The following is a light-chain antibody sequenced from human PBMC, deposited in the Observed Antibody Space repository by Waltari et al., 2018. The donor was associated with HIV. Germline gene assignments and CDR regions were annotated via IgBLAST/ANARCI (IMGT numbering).Light chain of an antibody. CDR1: SSDVGYYNR. CDR2: EVS. Sequence: QSALTQPPSVSGSPGQSVTISCTGTSSDVGYYNRVSWYQQPPGPAPKLMIYEVSSRPSGVPDRFSGSKSGNTASLTISGLQAEDEGDYYCSSYTTSSTFVVFGGGTKLTVL. CDR3: SSYTTSSTFVV. V-gene: IGLV2-18*02. J-gene: IGLJ2*01.